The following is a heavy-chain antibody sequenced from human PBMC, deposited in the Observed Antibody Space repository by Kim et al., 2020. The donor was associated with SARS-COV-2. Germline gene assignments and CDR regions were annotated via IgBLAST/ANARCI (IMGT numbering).Heavy chain of an antibody. V-gene: IGHV3-21*01. J-gene: IGHJ4*02. D-gene: IGHD6-13*01. CDR1: GFTFSSYS. Sequence: GGSLRLSCAASGFTFSSYSMNWVRQAPGKGLEWVSSISSSSSYIYYADSVKGRFTISRDNAKNSLYLQMNSLRAEDTAVYYCARRIAAVSGWYFDYWGQGTLVTVSS. CDR3: ARRIAAVSGWYFDY. CDR2: ISSSSSYI.